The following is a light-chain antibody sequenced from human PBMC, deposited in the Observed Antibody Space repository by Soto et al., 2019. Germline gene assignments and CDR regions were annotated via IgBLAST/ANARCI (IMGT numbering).Light chain of an antibody. CDR2: SNN. Sequence: VLTQPPSASGTPGQRVTISCSGSSSNIGSNTVSWYQQLPGTAPKLLIYSNNQRPSGVPDRFSGSKSGTSASLAISGLQSEDEADYYCAAWDDSLNGLYVFGTGTKVTVL. CDR3: AAWDDSLNGLYV. V-gene: IGLV1-44*01. J-gene: IGLJ1*01. CDR1: SSNIGSNT.